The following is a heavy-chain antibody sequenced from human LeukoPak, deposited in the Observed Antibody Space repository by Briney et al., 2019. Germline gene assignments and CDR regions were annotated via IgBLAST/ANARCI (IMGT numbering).Heavy chain of an antibody. D-gene: IGHD3-10*01. J-gene: IGHJ6*02. CDR3: ARVSGVSRYYYGMDV. Sequence: GGSLRLSCAASGFTFSSYWLHWVRRAPGKGLVWVSRINSDGSSTSYADSVKGRFTISRDNATNTLYQQMNSLRAEDAAVYYCARVSGVSRYYYGMDVWGQGATVTVSS. CDR1: GFTFSSYW. CDR2: INSDGSST. V-gene: IGHV3-74*01.